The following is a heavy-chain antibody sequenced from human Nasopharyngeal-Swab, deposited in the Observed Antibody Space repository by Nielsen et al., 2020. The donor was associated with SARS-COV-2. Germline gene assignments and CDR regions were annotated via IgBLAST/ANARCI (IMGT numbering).Heavy chain of an antibody. CDR3: ARGKYYYGSGSSGGMDV. Sequence: SETLSLTCTVSGGSISSYYWSWIRQPPGKGLEWIGYIYYSGSTNYNPSLKGRVTISVDTSKNQFSLKLSSVTAADTAVYYCARGKYYYGSGSSGGMDVWGQGTTVTVSS. J-gene: IGHJ6*02. D-gene: IGHD3-10*01. V-gene: IGHV4-59*01. CDR1: GGSISSYY. CDR2: IYYSGST.